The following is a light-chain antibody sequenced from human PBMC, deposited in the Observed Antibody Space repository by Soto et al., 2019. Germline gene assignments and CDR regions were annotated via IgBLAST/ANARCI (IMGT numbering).Light chain of an antibody. Sequence: QSVLTQPASVSGSPGQSITISCTGTSSDVGGYNYVSWYQQHPGKAPKLMIYNVSNRPSGVSNRFSGSKSGNTASLTISGLQAEDEGHYYCSYFTSTNTVLFGGGTKVTVL. V-gene: IGLV2-14*01. CDR2: NVS. CDR3: SYFTSTNTVL. CDR1: SSDVGGYNY. J-gene: IGLJ2*01.